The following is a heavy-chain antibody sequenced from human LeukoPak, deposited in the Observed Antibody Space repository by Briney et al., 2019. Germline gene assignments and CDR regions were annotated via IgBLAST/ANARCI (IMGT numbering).Heavy chain of an antibody. J-gene: IGHJ4*02. CDR3: ARVLSGITVA. CDR1: GDSVSSGSYY. D-gene: IGHD6-19*01. Sequence: PSETLSLTCIVSGDSVSSGSYYWSWIRQPPGKGLEWTAYIYYSGSTNYNPSLKSRVTISVDTSKNQFSLKLSSVTAADTAVYYCARVLSGITVAWGQGTLVTVSS. CDR2: IYYSGST. V-gene: IGHV4-61*01.